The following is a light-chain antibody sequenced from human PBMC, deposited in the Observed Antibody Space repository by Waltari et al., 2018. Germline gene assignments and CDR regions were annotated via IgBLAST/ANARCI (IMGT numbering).Light chain of an antibody. Sequence: SYELTQPPSVSVAPGKTARITCGGVNIGSRSVHWYLQKPGQAPVLVIYNDSDRPSGIPERFSGSNSGNTATLTLSRVEAGDEADYYCQVWYSYTDHPRVFGGGTRLTVL. CDR1: NIGSRS. CDR3: QVWYSYTDHPRV. V-gene: IGLV3-21*04. CDR2: NDS. J-gene: IGLJ3*02.